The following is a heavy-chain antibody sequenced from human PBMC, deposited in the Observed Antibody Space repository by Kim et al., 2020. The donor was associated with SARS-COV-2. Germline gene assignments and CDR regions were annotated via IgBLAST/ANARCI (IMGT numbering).Heavy chain of an antibody. J-gene: IGHJ5*02. D-gene: IGHD6-13*01. V-gene: IGHV3-23*01. Sequence: SVKGRLTSSRDNSKNTLYLQMTSLRAEDTAVYYCAKDPLIAAAADNWFDPWGQGTLVTVSS. CDR3: AKDPLIAAAADNWFDP.